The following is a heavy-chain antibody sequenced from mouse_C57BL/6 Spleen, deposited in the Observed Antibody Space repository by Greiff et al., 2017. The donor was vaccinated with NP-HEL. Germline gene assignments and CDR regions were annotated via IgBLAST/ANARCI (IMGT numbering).Heavy chain of an antibody. Sequence: VQLQQPGAELVMPGASVKLSCKASGYTFTSYWMHWVKQRPGQGLEWIGEIDPSDSYNNYNQKFKGKSTLTVDKSSSTAYRQLSSLTSEDSAVYYCAREGINGSSLDYWGQGTTLTVSS. CDR2: IDPSDSYN. D-gene: IGHD1-1*01. CDR1: GYTFTSYW. J-gene: IGHJ2*01. V-gene: IGHV1-69*01. CDR3: AREGINGSSLDY.